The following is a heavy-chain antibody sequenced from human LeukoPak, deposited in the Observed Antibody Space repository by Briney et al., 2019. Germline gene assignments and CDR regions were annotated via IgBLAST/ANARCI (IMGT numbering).Heavy chain of an antibody. CDR2: IYYSGST. Sequence: SETLSLTCTVSGGSISSSSYYWGWIRQPPGKGLEWIGSIYYSGSTYYNPSLKSRVTISVDTSKNQFSLKLSSVTAADTAVYYCARHLPKPISRDLDYQLLYPSYYYYYYMDVWGKGTTVTVSS. CDR3: ARHLPKPISRDLDYQLLYPSYYYYYYMDV. J-gene: IGHJ6*03. CDR1: GGSISSSSYY. D-gene: IGHD2-2*02. V-gene: IGHV4-39*01.